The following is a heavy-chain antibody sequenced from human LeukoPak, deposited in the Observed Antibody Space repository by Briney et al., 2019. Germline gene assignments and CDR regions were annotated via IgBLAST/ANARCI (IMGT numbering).Heavy chain of an antibody. V-gene: IGHV4-59*01. CDR2: IYYSGST. CDR1: GGSISSYY. J-gene: IGHJ5*02. D-gene: IGHD2-15*01. Sequence: PSETLSLTCTVSGGSISSYYWGWIRQPPGKGLEWIGYIYYSGSTNYNPSLKSRVTISVDTSKNQFSLKLSSVTAADTAVYYCARGAPCSGGSCYSDWFDPWGRGTLVTVSS. CDR3: ARGAPCSGGSCYSDWFDP.